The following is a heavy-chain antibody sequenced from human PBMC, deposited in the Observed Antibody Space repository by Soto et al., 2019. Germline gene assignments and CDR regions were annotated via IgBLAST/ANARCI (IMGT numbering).Heavy chain of an antibody. CDR1: GFTFSSYG. D-gene: IGHD1-26*01. J-gene: IGHJ4*02. CDR2: IWYDGSNK. V-gene: IGHV3-33*01. CDR3: ARDGGSGGSYLDFDY. Sequence: GGSLRLSCAASGFTFSSYGMHWVRQAPGKGLEWVAVIWYDGSNKYYADSVKGRFTISRDNSKNTLYLQMNSLRAEDTAVYYCARDGGSGGSYLDFDYWGQGTLVTVSS.